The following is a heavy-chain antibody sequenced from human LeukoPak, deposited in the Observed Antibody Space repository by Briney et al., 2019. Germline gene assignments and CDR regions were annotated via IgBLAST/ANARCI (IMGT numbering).Heavy chain of an antibody. J-gene: IGHJ5*02. V-gene: IGHV4-59*11. D-gene: IGHD3-22*01. Sequence: SETLSLTCTVSGDSISSHYWSWIRQPPGMGLEWIGCIYYSGSTNYNPSLKSRVTISIDTSKNQFSLKLSSVTAADTAVYYCAREGSYASSGYYWFDPWGQGTRATVSS. CDR3: AREGSYASSGYYWFDP. CDR2: IYYSGST. CDR1: GDSISSHY.